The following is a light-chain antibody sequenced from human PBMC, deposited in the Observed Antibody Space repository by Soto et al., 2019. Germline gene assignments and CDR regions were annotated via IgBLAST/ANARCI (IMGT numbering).Light chain of an antibody. J-gene: IGLJ2*01. V-gene: IGLV2-14*01. CDR3: SSYTSSNTL. CDR2: EVS. CDR1: SSDVGGYNY. Sequence: QSALTQPASVSGSPGQSITISCTGTSSDVGGYNYVSWYQHHPGKAPKVMIYEVSNRPSGVSNRFSGSKSGNTASLTIYGLQAEDEAVYYCSSYTSSNTLFGGGTKLTVL.